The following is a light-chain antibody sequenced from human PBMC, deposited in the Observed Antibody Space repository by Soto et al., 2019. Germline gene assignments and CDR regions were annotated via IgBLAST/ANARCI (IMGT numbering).Light chain of an antibody. J-gene: IGKJ2*01. CDR1: QSVSSY. Sequence: EIVLTQSPATLSLSPGERATLSCRASQSVSSYLAWYQQKPGQAPRLPIYDASNRATGIPARFSGSGSGPYSPLPISCLAPEDFAVYYCQQRSNSPRTFGQGTKLEI. CDR2: DAS. CDR3: QQRSNSPRT. V-gene: IGKV3-11*01.